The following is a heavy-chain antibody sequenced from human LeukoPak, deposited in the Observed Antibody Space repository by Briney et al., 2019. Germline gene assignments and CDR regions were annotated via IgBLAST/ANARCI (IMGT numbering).Heavy chain of an antibody. J-gene: IGHJ4*02. Sequence: PGGSLGLSCAGSGFTFARHALTWVRQAPGMGLEWVSTISGGGGSTHYADSVKGRFTISRDNSKDTVFLQMNNLRAEDTAIYYCAREGGSCTSNSCSDYFDYWGQGTLVTVSP. D-gene: IGHD6-13*01. CDR1: GFTFARHA. V-gene: IGHV3-23*01. CDR2: ISGGGGST. CDR3: AREGGSCTSNSCSDYFDY.